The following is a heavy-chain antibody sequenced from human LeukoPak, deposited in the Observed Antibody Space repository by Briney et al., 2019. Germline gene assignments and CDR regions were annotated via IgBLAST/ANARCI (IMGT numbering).Heavy chain of an antibody. CDR3: ARGRWELLKYFDY. J-gene: IGHJ4*02. V-gene: IGHV4-34*01. Sequence: SETLSLTCAVYGGPFSGYYWSWIGQSPGKGLEWIGEINHSGSTNYNPSLKSRVTISVDTSKNQFSLKLSSVTAADTAVYYCARGRWELLKYFDYWGQGTLVTVSS. D-gene: IGHD1-26*01. CDR1: GGPFSGYY. CDR2: INHSGST.